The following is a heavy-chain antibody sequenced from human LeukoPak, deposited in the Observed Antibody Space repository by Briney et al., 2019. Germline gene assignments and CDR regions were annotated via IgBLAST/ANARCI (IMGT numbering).Heavy chain of an antibody. D-gene: IGHD3-22*01. CDR2: IGSSGSTV. J-gene: IGHJ6*03. CDR1: GFTFSTYE. CDR3: SRGYDTSASGYTDV. Sequence: GGSLRLSCAASGFTFSTYEMNWVRQAPGKGLEWVSYIGSSGSTVYYADSVKGRFTISRDNGKNSLYLQMNGLRAEDTALYYCSRGYDTSASGYTDVWGKGATVIVSS. V-gene: IGHV3-48*03.